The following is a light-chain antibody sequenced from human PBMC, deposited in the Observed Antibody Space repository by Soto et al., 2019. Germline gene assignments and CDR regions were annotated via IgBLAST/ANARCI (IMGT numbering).Light chain of an antibody. Sequence: EVVMKQSPATLSVSTGERATLSCRASQSVGNNLAWYRQKSGQAPRLLIYGASTRATGIPARFSGSGSGTEFTLTIDSLQSDDFAVYLCQQYRNWPLTFGGGTMVDI. CDR2: GAS. J-gene: IGKJ4*01. V-gene: IGKV3-15*01. CDR3: QQYRNWPLT. CDR1: QSVGNN.